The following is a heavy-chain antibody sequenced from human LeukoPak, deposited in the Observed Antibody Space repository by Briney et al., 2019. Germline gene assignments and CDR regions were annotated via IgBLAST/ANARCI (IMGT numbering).Heavy chain of an antibody. J-gene: IGHJ4*02. CDR3: AREGSATARPFVSNDY. CDR2: IHSSGST. Sequence: SETLSLTCTVSGGSISSYYWSWIRQPAGKGLEWIGRIHSSGSTDYNPSLKSRVTMSVNTPKNQFSLKVRSVTAADTAVYYCAREGSATARPFVSNDYWGQGTLVTVSS. CDR1: GGSISSYY. V-gene: IGHV4-4*07. D-gene: IGHD6-6*01.